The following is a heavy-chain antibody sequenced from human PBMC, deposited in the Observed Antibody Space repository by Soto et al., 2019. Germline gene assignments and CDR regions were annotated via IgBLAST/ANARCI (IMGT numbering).Heavy chain of an antibody. CDR1: GFTFSSYG. CDR3: AKQSSEWELRYFDY. V-gene: IGHV3-30*18. Sequence: QVQLVESGGGVVQPGRSLRLSCAASGFTFSSYGMHWVRQAPGKGLEWVAVISYDGSNKYYADSVKGRFTISRDNSKNTLYLQMNSLRAEDTAVYYCAKQSSEWELRYFDYWGQGTLVTVSS. CDR2: ISYDGSNK. J-gene: IGHJ4*02. D-gene: IGHD1-26*01.